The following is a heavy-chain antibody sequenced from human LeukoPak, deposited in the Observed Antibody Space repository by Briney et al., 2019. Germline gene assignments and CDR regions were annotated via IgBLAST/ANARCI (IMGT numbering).Heavy chain of an antibody. CDR3: ARGGAGYFFDF. Sequence: PGGSLRLSCTSSTFALSSYWMHWVRQVPGGGLVWVARMSSDGTGTNYADSVKGRFTISRDNAKNSLYLQMNSLRVEDTAVYYCARGGAGYFFDFWGQGTLVTVSS. V-gene: IGHV3-74*01. D-gene: IGHD5-12*01. CDR1: TFALSSYW. CDR2: MSSDGTGT. J-gene: IGHJ4*02.